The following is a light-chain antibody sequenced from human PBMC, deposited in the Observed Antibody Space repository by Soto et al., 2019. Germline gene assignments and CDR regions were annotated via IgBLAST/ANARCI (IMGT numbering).Light chain of an antibody. CDR2: DAS. V-gene: IGKV1-5*01. Sequence: DIQMTQSPSTLSASVGDKVAITCRASQGISRWLAWYQQKPGKAPKLLIFDASRLESGVPSRFSGSGSETEFTLTISSLQPDDFAVYYCPQYNSYWTFGQGTKVEIK. CDR3: PQYNSYWT. J-gene: IGKJ1*01. CDR1: QGISRW.